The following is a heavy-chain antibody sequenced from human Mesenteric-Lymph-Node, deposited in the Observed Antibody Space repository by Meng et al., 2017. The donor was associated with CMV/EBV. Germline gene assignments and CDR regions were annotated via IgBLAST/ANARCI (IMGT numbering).Heavy chain of an antibody. Sequence: TFTGYYMHWVRPAPGQGLEWMGRINPNSGGTNYAQKFQGRVTMTRDTSISTAYMELSRLRSDDTAVYYCARERFTMVRSYPNGRFDPWGQGTLVTVSS. D-gene: IGHD3-10*01. CDR1: TFTGYY. CDR3: ARERFTMVRSYPNGRFDP. CDR2: INPNSGGT. V-gene: IGHV1-2*06. J-gene: IGHJ5*02.